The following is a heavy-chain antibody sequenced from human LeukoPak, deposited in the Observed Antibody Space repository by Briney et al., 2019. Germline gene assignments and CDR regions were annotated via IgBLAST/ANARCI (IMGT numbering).Heavy chain of an antibody. D-gene: IGHD3-22*01. CDR2: INHSGST. V-gene: IGHV4-34*01. Sequence: PSETLSLTCAVYGGSFSGYYWSWIRQPPGKWLEWIGEINHSGSTNYNPSLKSRVTISVDTSKNQFSLKLSSVTAADTAVYYCARGGVSSASGDWFDPWGQGTLVTVSS. CDR1: GGSFSGYY. CDR3: ARGGVSSASGDWFDP. J-gene: IGHJ5*02.